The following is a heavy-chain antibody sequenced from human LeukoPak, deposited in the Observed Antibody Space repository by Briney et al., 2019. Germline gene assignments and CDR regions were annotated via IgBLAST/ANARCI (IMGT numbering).Heavy chain of an antibody. V-gene: IGHV1-8*01. Sequence: VASVKVSCKASGYTFTDYDINWVRQATGQGLEWMGWMNPNSGNTGYAQQFQGRVTMTRDTSISTVYMELSSLRAEDTAVYYCARRVGGNGAAVGYYYYYMDVWGKGTTVT. CDR2: MNPNSGNT. CDR3: ARRVGGNGAAVGYYYYYMDV. D-gene: IGHD6-13*01. CDR1: GYTFTDYD. J-gene: IGHJ6*03.